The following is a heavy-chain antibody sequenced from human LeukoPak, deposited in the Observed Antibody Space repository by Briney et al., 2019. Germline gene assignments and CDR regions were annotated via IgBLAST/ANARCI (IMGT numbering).Heavy chain of an antibody. CDR2: ISAYSGNT. J-gene: IGHJ4*02. D-gene: IGHD3-22*01. Sequence: ASVTVSCKASGYTFANYGIFWVRQAPGQGLEWMGWISAYSGNTNYAPKLQGRVTMTTETSTSTAYMELESLRSDDTAVYYCAISQGSYYDTSGYLGGDYWGQGTLVTVSS. V-gene: IGHV1-18*01. CDR3: AISQGSYYDTSGYLGGDY. CDR1: GYTFANYG.